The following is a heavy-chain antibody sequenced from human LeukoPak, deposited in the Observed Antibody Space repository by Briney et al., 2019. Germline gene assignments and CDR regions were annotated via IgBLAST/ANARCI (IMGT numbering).Heavy chain of an antibody. CDR1: GDSISNHY. CDR2: IFYSGNT. V-gene: IGHV4-59*11. D-gene: IGHD1-26*01. J-gene: IGHJ4*02. Sequence: KASETLSLTCTVSGDSISNHYWGWIRQPPGKGLVWIGYIFYSGNTHYNPSLKSRVTMSVDTSKNQFSLRLSSVTPADTAVYYCARDRGEGIVGTFDYWGQGTLVTVSS. CDR3: ARDRGEGIVGTFDY.